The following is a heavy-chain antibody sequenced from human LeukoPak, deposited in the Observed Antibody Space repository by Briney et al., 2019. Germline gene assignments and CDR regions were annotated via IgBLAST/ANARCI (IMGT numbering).Heavy chain of an antibody. V-gene: IGHV3-15*01. J-gene: IGHJ4*02. CDR3: TTDPDIVPHY. D-gene: IGHD5-12*01. CDR1: GFISTNAW. CDR2: IKSKTDGGAT. Sequence: KPGGSLRLSCAASGFISTNAWMSWVRQAPGKGLEWVGRIKSKTDGGATDFAAPVKGRFTISRDDSKNTLYLQMNSLKIEDTAVYYCTTDPDIVPHYWGQGTLVTVSS.